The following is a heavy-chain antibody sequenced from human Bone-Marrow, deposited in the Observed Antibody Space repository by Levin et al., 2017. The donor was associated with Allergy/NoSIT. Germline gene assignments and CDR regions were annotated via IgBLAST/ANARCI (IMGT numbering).Heavy chain of an antibody. Sequence: PGGSLRLSCATSGFTFSGYGMHWVRQAPGKGLEWVAVIWNDGSKEDYADSVKGRFTISRDSSKNTLYLQMNSLRVEDTAVYYCARAIGSMSEIDYWGQGTLVTVSS. V-gene: IGHV3-33*01. J-gene: IGHJ4*02. D-gene: IGHD6-13*01. CDR3: ARAIGSMSEIDY. CDR1: GFTFSGYG. CDR2: IWNDGSKE.